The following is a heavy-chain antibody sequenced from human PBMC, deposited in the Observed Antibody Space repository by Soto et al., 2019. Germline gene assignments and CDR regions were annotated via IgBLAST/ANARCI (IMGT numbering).Heavy chain of an antibody. CDR3: ATRLLTGGGYYYYGMDV. CDR2: FDPEDGET. D-gene: IGHD3-9*01. V-gene: IGHV1-24*01. CDR1: GYTLTELS. J-gene: IGHJ6*02. Sequence: ASVKVSCKVSGYTLTELSMHWVRQAPGKGREWMGGFDPEDGETIYSQKFQGRVTMTEDTSTDTAYMERSSLRSEDTAVYYCATRLLTGGGYYYYGMDVWGQGTTVTVSS.